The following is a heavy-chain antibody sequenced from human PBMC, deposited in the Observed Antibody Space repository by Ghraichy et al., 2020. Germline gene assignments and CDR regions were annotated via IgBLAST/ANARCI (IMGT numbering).Heavy chain of an antibody. Sequence: SGPTLVKPTQTLTLTCTFSGFSLSTSGMRVSWIRQPPGKALEWLARIDWDDDKFYSTSLKTRLTISTVTSKNQVVLTMTNMDPVDTATYYCARIQVGASIDAFDIWGQGTMVTVSS. V-gene: IGHV2-70*04. CDR3: ARIQVGASIDAFDI. CDR1: GFSLSTSGMR. CDR2: IDWDDDK. D-gene: IGHD1-26*01. J-gene: IGHJ3*02.